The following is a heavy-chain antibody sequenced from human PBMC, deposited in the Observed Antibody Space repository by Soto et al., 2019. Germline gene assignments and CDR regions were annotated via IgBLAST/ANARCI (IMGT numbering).Heavy chain of an antibody. V-gene: IGHV3-23*01. CDR2: ISGSGGTT. CDR1: GFTFSSYA. Sequence: EVQLLESGGGLVQPGGSLRLSCAASGFTFSSYAMSWVRQAPGKGLEWVSAISGSGGTTYYVDSVKGRFTISRDNSKNTLYLQMNSLRAEETATYYCAKAHRFCSGNSCYRIADDYWGQGTLVTVSS. CDR3: AKAHRFCSGNSCYRIADDY. J-gene: IGHJ4*02. D-gene: IGHD2-15*01.